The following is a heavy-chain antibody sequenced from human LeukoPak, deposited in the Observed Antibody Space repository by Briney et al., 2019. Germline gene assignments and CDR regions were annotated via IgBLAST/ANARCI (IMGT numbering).Heavy chain of an antibody. D-gene: IGHD3-22*01. CDR2: IYSDGST. Sequence: GGSLRLSCAASGFTVSSSYMSWVRQAPGKGLEWVSIIYSDGSTYYADSVKGRFTLSRDNSKNTLYLQMNSLRADDTAVYYCARGSYYYDSSGYPGGYWGQGTLVTVSS. CDR3: ARGSYYYDSSGYPGGY. V-gene: IGHV3-53*01. CDR1: GFTVSSSY. J-gene: IGHJ4*02.